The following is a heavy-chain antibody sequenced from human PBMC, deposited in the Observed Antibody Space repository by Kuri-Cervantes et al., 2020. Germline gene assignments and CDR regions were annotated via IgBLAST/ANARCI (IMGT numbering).Heavy chain of an antibody. Sequence: GESLNISCAASGFTFSSYVIYWVRQAPGKGLEWVAFISYDGNNQYYVDSVKGRFTISRDNSKNTVYLQMDSLRADDTAVYCAKREQAAYGGFGYWGQGTLVTVSS. D-gene: IGHD4-23*01. CDR2: ISYDGNNQ. CDR1: GFTFSSYV. V-gene: IGHV3-30*18. CDR3: KREQAAYGGFGY. J-gene: IGHJ4*02.